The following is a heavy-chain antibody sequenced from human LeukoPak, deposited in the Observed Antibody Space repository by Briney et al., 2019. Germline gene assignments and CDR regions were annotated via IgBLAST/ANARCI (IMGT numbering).Heavy chain of an antibody. Sequence: GGSLRLSCAASGFTVSSNYMSWVRQAPGKGLEWVGRIKSKTDGGTTDYAAPVKGRFTISRDDSKNTLYLQMNSLKTEDTAVYYCTTAKNYDRLYWGQGTLVTVSS. CDR2: IKSKTDGGTT. CDR1: GFTVSSNY. D-gene: IGHD3-22*01. CDR3: TTAKNYDRLY. J-gene: IGHJ4*02. V-gene: IGHV3-15*01.